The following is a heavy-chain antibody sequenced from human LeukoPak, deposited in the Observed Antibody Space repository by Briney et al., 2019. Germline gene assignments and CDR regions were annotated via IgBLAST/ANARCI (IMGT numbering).Heavy chain of an antibody. CDR1: GGSIRSSYYY. J-gene: IGHJ3*01. CDR2: IYDSGST. D-gene: IGHD6-13*01. V-gene: IGHV4-39*01. CDR3: ARRVAAAGDV. Sequence: SETLSLTCTVSGGSIRSSYYYWGWIRQPPGKGLEWIGSIYDSGSTYYNPSLKRRVTISVDTSKNQFSLKLNSVTAADTAVYYCARRVAAAGDVWGQGTVVTVSS.